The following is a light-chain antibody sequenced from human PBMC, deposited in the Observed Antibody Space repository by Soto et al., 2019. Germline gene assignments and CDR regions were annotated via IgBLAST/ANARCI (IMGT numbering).Light chain of an antibody. J-gene: IGKJ5*01. Sequence: EIVLTPXXATLSVSPGERANLXCSTSQSVSGNLAWYQQKPGQAPRLLIYDASTRATVIPARFSGSGSGTEFTLTISSLQSEDFAVYYCQQYNDWPPITFGQGTRLAIK. CDR3: QQYNDWPPIT. V-gene: IGKV3-15*01. CDR2: DAS. CDR1: QSVSGN.